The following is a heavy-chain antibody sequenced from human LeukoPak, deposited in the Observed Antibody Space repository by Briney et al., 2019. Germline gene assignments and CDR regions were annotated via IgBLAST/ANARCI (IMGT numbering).Heavy chain of an antibody. Sequence: SQTLSLTCTVSGGSISSGSYYWSWIRQPAGKGLEWIGRIYTSGSTNYNPSLKSRVTISVDTSKNQFSLKLSSVTAADTAVYYCARGRHGDYPPDDAFDIWGQGTMVTVSS. CDR3: ARGRHGDYPPDDAFDI. CDR2: IYTSGST. J-gene: IGHJ3*02. CDR1: GGSISSGSYY. V-gene: IGHV4-61*02. D-gene: IGHD4-17*01.